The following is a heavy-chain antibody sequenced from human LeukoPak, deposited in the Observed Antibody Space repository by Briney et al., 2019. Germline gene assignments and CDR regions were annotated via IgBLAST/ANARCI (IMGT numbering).Heavy chain of an antibody. V-gene: IGHV4-30-4*08. D-gene: IGHD3-22*01. Sequence: PSQTLSLTCTVSGGSISSGDYYWSWIRQPPGKGLEWIGYIYYSGSTYYNPSLKSRVTISVDTSKNQFSLKLSSVTAADTAVYYCAREGSSGYYLYYMDVRGKGTTVTVSS. CDR1: GGSISSGDYY. CDR3: AREGSSGYYLYYMDV. CDR2: IYYSGST. J-gene: IGHJ6*03.